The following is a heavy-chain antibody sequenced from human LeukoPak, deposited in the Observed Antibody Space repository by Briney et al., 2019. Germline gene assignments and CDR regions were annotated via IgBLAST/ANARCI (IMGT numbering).Heavy chain of an antibody. J-gene: IGHJ5*02. CDR3: ARDPQLVPRDDWFDP. V-gene: IGHV1-18*01. CDR1: GYTFTSYG. Sequence: ASVKVSCKASGYTFTSYGISCVRQAPGQGLEWMGWISAYNGNTNYAQKLQGRVTMTTATSTSTAYMELRSLRSDDTAVYYCARDPQLVPRDDWFDPWGQGTLVTVSS. D-gene: IGHD6-13*01. CDR2: ISAYNGNT.